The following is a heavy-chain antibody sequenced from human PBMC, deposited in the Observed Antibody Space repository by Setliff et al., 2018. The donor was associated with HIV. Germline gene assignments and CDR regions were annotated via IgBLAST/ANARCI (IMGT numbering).Heavy chain of an antibody. J-gene: IGHJ6*02. CDR3: ARPVSKNFYGMDV. CDR1: GGSIRSHY. V-gene: IGHV4-59*11. CDR2: IYYSGST. Sequence: PSETLSLTCTVSGGSIRSHYWSWIRQAPGKGLEWIGNIYYSGSTNYNSSLKSRVTISGDTSKNLLSLNVTSVTAADTAVYFCARPVSKNFYGMDVWGPGTTVTVSS.